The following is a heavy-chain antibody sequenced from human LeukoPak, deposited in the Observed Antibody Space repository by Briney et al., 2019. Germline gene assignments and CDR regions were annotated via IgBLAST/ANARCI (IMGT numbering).Heavy chain of an antibody. CDR1: GGSFSGYY. Sequence: SETLSLTCAVYGGSFSGYYWSWIRQPPGKGLEWIGEINHSGSTNYNPSLKSRVTISVDTSKNQFSLKLSSVTAADTAVYYCARARPVAARAFDYWGQGTLVTVSS. D-gene: IGHD6-6*01. CDR2: INHSGST. V-gene: IGHV4-34*01. J-gene: IGHJ4*02. CDR3: ARARPVAARAFDY.